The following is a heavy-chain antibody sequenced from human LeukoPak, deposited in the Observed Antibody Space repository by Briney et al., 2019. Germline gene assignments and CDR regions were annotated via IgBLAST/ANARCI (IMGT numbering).Heavy chain of an antibody. CDR1: GYSFTSYW. CDR3: ARPRGAGGTGFDY. D-gene: IGHD2-8*02. V-gene: IGHV5-51*01. Sequence: GESLKISCKGSGYSFTSYWIGWVRQMPGKGLEWMGIIYPGDSDTRYSPSFQGPVTISADKCISTAYLPWSSLKASDTAMYYCARPRGAGGTGFDYWGQGTLVTVSS. J-gene: IGHJ4*02. CDR2: IYPGDSDT.